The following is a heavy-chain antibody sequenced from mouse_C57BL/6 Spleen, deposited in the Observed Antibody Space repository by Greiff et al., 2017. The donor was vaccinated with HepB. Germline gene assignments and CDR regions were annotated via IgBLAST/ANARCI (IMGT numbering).Heavy chain of an antibody. CDR3: ARDPLTTVVAKGYFDV. J-gene: IGHJ1*03. Sequence: DVKLQESGPGLVKPSQSLSLTCSVTGYSITSGYYWNWIRQFPGNKLEWMGYISYDGSNNYNPSLKNRISITRDTSKNQFFLKLNSVTTEDTATYYCARDPLTTVVAKGYFDVWGTGTTVTVSS. D-gene: IGHD1-1*01. V-gene: IGHV3-6*01. CDR2: ISYDGSN. CDR1: GYSITSGYY.